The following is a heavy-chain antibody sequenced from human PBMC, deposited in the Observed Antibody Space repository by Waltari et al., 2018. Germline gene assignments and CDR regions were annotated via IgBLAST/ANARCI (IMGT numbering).Heavy chain of an antibody. CDR3: VRQVGSGYWYFDL. D-gene: IGHD3-10*01. Sequence: QLQLQESGPGLVKPSETLSLTCTVSGGSVSSSDYYWGWIRQPPGSGLAWISIINYRGTPYYNPSLRSRVTISVDTSKNHFSLNLISVTAADTAIYYCVRQVGSGYWYFDLWGRGTLVTVSS. J-gene: IGHJ2*01. CDR1: GGSVSSSDYY. CDR2: INYRGTP. V-gene: IGHV4-39*01.